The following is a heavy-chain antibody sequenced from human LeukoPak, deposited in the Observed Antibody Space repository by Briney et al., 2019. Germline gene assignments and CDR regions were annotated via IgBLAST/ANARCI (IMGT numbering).Heavy chain of an antibody. Sequence: LRLSCAASGGSISSYYWSWIRQPPGKGLEWIGYIYYSGSTNYNPSLKSRVTISVDTSKNQFSLKLSSVTAADTAVYYCARDELVTTYQPYYYYGMDVWGQGTTVTFSS. CDR3: ARDELVTTYQPYYYYGMDV. CDR1: GGSISSYY. D-gene: IGHD1-26*01. V-gene: IGHV4-59*01. J-gene: IGHJ6*02. CDR2: IYYSGST.